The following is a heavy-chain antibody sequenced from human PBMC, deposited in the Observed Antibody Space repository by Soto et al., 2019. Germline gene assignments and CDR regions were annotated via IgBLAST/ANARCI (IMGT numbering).Heavy chain of an antibody. CDR1: GGSISSYY. CDR2: IYYSGST. J-gene: IGHJ6*03. CDR3: ARGGRAYQLLRYYYMDV. D-gene: IGHD2-2*01. V-gene: IGHV4-59*01. Sequence: SETLSLTCTVSGGSISSYYWSWIRQPPGKGLEWIGYIYYSGSTNYNPSLKSRVTISVDTSKNQFSLKLSSVTAADTAVYYCARGGRAYQLLRYYYMDVWGKGTTVTVSS.